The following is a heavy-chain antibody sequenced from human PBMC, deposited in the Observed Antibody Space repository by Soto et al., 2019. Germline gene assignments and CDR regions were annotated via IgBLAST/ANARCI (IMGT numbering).Heavy chain of an antibody. Sequence: GGSLRLSCAASGFTFSSYGMHWVRQAPGKGLEWVAVIWYDGSNKYYADSVKGRFTISRDNSKNTLYLQMNSLRAEDTAVYYCARVDYEEWGSQYYYYYGMDVWGQGTTVTVSS. D-gene: IGHD3-3*01. CDR1: GFTFSSYG. CDR2: IWYDGSNK. V-gene: IGHV3-33*01. CDR3: ARVDYEEWGSQYYYYYGMDV. J-gene: IGHJ6*02.